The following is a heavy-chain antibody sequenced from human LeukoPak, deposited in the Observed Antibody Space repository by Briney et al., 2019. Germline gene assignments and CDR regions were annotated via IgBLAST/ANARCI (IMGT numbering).Heavy chain of an antibody. Sequence: SGGSLRLSCAASGFTFSSYAMSWVRQAPGKGLEWVSAISGSGGSTYYADSVKGRFTISRDNSKNTLYLQMNSLRAEDTAVYYCAKEGGVERWLQFPPPLDCWGQGTLVTVSS. J-gene: IGHJ4*02. CDR2: ISGSGGST. CDR3: AKEGGVERWLQFPPPLDC. CDR1: GFTFSSYA. D-gene: IGHD5-24*01. V-gene: IGHV3-23*01.